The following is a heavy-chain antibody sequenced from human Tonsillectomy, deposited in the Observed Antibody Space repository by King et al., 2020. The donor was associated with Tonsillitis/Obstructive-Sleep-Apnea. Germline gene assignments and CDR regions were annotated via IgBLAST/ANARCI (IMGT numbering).Heavy chain of an antibody. V-gene: IGHV3-33*01. CDR3: VILGKSTNYYYGMDV. Sequence: VQLVESGGGVVQPGRSLRLSCAASGFTFSSYGMHWVRQAPGKGLEWVAVIWYDGSNKYYANSVKGRFTISRDNSKNTLYLQMNSLRAEDTAVYYCVILGKSTNYYYGMDVWGQGTKVTVSS. D-gene: IGHD2-2*01. CDR2: IWYDGSNK. CDR1: GFTFSSYG. J-gene: IGHJ6*02.